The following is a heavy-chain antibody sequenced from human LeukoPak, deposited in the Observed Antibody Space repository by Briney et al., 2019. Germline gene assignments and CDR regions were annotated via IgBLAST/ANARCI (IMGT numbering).Heavy chain of an antibody. D-gene: IGHD6-19*01. J-gene: IGHJ4*02. CDR2: IYYSGTT. Sequence: ASETLSLTCTVSGGSISSYYWSWIRQPPGEGLEWIGYIYYSGTTKYNPSLKSRVTISVDTSKNQFSLKVSSVTAADTAVYYCAKGGASSVPFDYWGQGALVTVSS. CDR1: GGSISSYY. V-gene: IGHV4-59*01. CDR3: AKGGASSVPFDY.